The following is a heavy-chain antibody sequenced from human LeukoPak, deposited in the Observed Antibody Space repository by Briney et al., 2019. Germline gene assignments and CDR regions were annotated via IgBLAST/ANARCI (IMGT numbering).Heavy chain of an antibody. J-gene: IGHJ6*02. CDR1: GGSISSSSYY. V-gene: IGHV4-39*01. CDR2: IYYSGST. Sequence: SETLSLTCTVSGGSISSSSYYWGWIRQPPGQGLEWIGSIYYSGSTYYNPSLKSRVTISGDTSKNQFSLKLSSVTAADTAVYYCARRPRYYGSGNNYGMDVWGQGTTVTVSS. D-gene: IGHD3-10*01. CDR3: ARRPRYYGSGNNYGMDV.